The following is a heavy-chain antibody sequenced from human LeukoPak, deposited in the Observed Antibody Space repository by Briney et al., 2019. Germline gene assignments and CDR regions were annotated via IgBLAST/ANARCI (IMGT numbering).Heavy chain of an antibody. J-gene: IGHJ4*02. Sequence: PSETLSLTCTVSGGSISSGGYYWSWIRQHPGEGLEWIGYIYYSGSTYYNPSLKSRVTISVDTSKNQFSLKLSSVTAADTAVYYYARQGGGDYWSYFDYWGQGTLVTVSS. V-gene: IGHV4-31*03. CDR2: IYYSGST. D-gene: IGHD4-17*01. CDR1: GGSISSGGYY. CDR3: ARQGGGDYWSYFDY.